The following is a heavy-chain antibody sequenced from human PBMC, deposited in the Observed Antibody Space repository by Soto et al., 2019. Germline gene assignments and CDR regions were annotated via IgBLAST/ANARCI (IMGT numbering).Heavy chain of an antibody. Sequence: VGSLRLSCSASVFTFSSYAMSWVRQAPGKGLEWVSAISGSGGSTYYADSVKGRFTISRDNSKNTLYLQMNSLRAEDTAVYYCAKDPGGYDSSGYDAFDIWGQGTMVTVSS. J-gene: IGHJ3*02. V-gene: IGHV3-23*01. CDR1: VFTFSSYA. D-gene: IGHD3-22*01. CDR2: ISGSGGST. CDR3: AKDPGGYDSSGYDAFDI.